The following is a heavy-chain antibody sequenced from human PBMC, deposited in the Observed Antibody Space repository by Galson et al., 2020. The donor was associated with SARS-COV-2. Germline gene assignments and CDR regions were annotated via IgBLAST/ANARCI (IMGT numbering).Heavy chain of an antibody. CDR1: GFTFSSYG. J-gene: IGHJ6*02. Sequence: GGSLRLSCAASGFTFSSYGMHWVRQAPGKGLEWVAVISYDGSNKYYADSVKGRFTISRDNSKNTLYLQMNSLRAEDTAVYYCAKDGGWGLLHDYYGMDVWGQGTTVTVSS. CDR2: ISYDGSNK. V-gene: IGHV3-30*18. D-gene: IGHD3-16*01. CDR3: AKDGGWGLLHDYYGMDV.